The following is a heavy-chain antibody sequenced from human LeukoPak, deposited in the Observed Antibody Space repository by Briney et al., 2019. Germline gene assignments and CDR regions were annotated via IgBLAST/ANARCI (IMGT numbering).Heavy chain of an antibody. Sequence: GGSLRLSCAASGFTFSRYAMHWVRQAPGKGLEWVAVISYDGGNKYYADSVKGRFTISRDNSKNTLYLQMNSLRAEDTAVYYCARAPTKREKYYFDYWGQGTLVTVSS. CDR3: ARAPTKREKYYFDY. J-gene: IGHJ4*02. D-gene: IGHD2-8*01. CDR1: GFTFSRYA. V-gene: IGHV3-30*04. CDR2: ISYDGGNK.